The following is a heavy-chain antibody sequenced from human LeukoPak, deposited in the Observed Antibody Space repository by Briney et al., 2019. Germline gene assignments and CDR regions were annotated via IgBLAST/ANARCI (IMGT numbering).Heavy chain of an antibody. D-gene: IGHD6-19*01. CDR2: INHSGST. Sequence: SETLSLTCAVYGGSFSGYYWSWIRQPPGKGLEWIGEINHSGSTNYNPSLKSRVTISVDTSKNQFSLKLSSVTAADTAVYYCARGSNSSGWYFYYYYYYYMDVWGKGTTVTVSS. CDR1: GGSFSGYY. CDR3: ARGSNSSGWYFYYYYYYYMDV. V-gene: IGHV4-34*01. J-gene: IGHJ6*03.